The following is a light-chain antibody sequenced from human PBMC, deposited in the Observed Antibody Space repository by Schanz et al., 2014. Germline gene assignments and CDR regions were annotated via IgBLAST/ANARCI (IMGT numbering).Light chain of an antibody. J-gene: IGKJ1*01. CDR1: QGISSY. V-gene: IGKV1-16*01. CDR3: LQYLIYPWT. Sequence: DILMTQSPSTLSASVGDRVTITCRASQGISSYLAWYQQKPGTAPKLLIYAASTLQSGVPSRFSGSGSGTDFTLTISSLQPEDFATYYCLQYLIYPWTFGQGTKVDIK. CDR2: AAS.